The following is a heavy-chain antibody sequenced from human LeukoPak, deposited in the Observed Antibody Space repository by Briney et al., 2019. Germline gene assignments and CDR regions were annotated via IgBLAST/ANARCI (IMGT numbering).Heavy chain of an antibody. CDR2: MNPNSGNT. D-gene: IGHD3-3*01. J-gene: IGHJ4*02. Sequence: ASVKVSCKASGYTFTSYDINWVRQATGQGLEWMGWMNPNSGNTGYAQKFQGRVTITRNTSISTAYMELSSLGSEDTAVYYCARRYHYDFWSGYDFWGQGTLVTVSS. CDR1: GYTFTSYD. CDR3: ARRYHYDFWSGYDF. V-gene: IGHV1-8*03.